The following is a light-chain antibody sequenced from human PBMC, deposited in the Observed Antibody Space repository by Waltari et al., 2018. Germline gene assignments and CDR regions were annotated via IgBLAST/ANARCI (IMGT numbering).Light chain of an antibody. Sequence: EIVLTQSPATLSLSPGERATLSCRASQSVNWYLAWYQQRPGQAPRLLIYDTSNRVTGIPARFSGSGSETDFTLTISSLEPEDSAVYYCQQRRNWPLTFGGGTKVEIK. CDR2: DTS. CDR1: QSVNWY. V-gene: IGKV3-11*01. J-gene: IGKJ4*01. CDR3: QQRRNWPLT.